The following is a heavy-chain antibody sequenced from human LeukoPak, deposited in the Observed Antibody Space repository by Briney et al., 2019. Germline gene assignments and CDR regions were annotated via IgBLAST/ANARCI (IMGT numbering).Heavy chain of an antibody. Sequence: GGSLRLSCAASGFTFSNAWMNWVRQAPGKGLEWVGRIKSKTDGGTTDYAAPVKGRFTISRDDSKNTLYLQMNSLKTEDTAVYYCTTEEMVRGVIYYYYGMDVWGQGTTVTVSS. CDR1: GFTFSNAW. CDR3: TTEEMVRGVIYYYYGMDV. J-gene: IGHJ6*02. CDR2: IKSKTDGGTT. V-gene: IGHV3-15*07. D-gene: IGHD3-10*01.